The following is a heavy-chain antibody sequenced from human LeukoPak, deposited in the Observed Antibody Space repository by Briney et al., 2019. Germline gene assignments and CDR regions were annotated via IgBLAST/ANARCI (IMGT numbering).Heavy chain of an antibody. V-gene: IGHV4-4*07. CDR1: GGSTSNYF. D-gene: IGHD6-19*01. Sequence: PSETLSLTCTVSGGSTSNYFCTWLRQSAGKGLEWIGRIHTSGSTNYNPSLKSRVSMSVDTSKNQFSLKLSSVTAADTAVYYCAREAGGIAVAGASPIDPWGQGTLVTVSS. CDR2: IHTSGST. J-gene: IGHJ5*02. CDR3: AREAGGIAVAGASPIDP.